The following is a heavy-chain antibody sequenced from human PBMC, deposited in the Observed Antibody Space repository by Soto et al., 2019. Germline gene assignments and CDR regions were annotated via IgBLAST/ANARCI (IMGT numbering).Heavy chain of an antibody. Sequence: ASVKVSCKASGYTFTGYYMHWVRQAPGQGLEWMGWINPNSGGTNYAQKFQGWVTMTRDTSISTAYMELSRLRSDDTAVYYCARRRSGYDTTFDYWGQGTLVTVSS. CDR3: ARRRSGYDTTFDY. J-gene: IGHJ4*02. CDR2: INPNSGGT. V-gene: IGHV1-2*04. D-gene: IGHD5-12*01. CDR1: GYTFTGYY.